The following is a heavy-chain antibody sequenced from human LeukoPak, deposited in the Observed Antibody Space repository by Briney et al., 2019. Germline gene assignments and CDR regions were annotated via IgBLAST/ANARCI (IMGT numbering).Heavy chain of an antibody. CDR2: INDGGST. V-gene: IGHV4-34*01. J-gene: IGHJ5*02. CDR1: GGSFSYYY. CDR3: ARHYGP. D-gene: IGHD3-16*01. Sequence: SETLSLTCAVYGGSFSYYYWTWIRQPPGKGLEWIGEINDGGSTKYNPSLKSRVTISVDTSKNQFSLKLNSVTAADTAVYYCARHYGPWGQGTLVTVSS.